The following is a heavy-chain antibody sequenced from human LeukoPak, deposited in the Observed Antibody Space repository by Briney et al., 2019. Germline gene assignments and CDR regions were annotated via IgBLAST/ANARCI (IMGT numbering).Heavy chain of an antibody. CDR1: GFTFGSYA. D-gene: IGHD6-19*01. Sequence: GGSLRLSCAASGFTFGSYAMSWVRQAPGKGLEWVSAISGSGGSTYYADSVKGRFTISRDNSKNTLYLQMNSLRAEDTAVYYCANTGGRGSGWYFDYWGQGTLVTVSS. CDR3: ANTGGRGSGWYFDY. J-gene: IGHJ4*02. CDR2: ISGSGGST. V-gene: IGHV3-23*01.